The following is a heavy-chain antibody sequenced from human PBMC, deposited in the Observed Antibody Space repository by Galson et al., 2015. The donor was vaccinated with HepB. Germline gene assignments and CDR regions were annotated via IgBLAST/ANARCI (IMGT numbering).Heavy chain of an antibody. CDR3: ARDREDIVVVPAATYYFDY. D-gene: IGHD2-2*01. CDR1: GYTFTSYA. CDR2: INTNTGNP. V-gene: IGHV7-4-1*02. J-gene: IGHJ4*02. Sequence: SVKVSCKASGYTFTSYAMNWVRQAPGQGLEWMGWINTNTGNPTYAQGFTGRFVFSLDTSVSTAYLQISSLKAEDTAVYYCARDREDIVVVPAATYYFDYWGQGTLVTVSS.